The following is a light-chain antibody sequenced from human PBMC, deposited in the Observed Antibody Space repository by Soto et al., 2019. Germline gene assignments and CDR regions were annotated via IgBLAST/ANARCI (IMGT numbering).Light chain of an antibody. V-gene: IGKV3-20*01. CDR1: QSVSSSY. J-gene: IGKJ5*01. CDR3: NKPNQ. CDR2: GAS. Sequence: EIVLTQSPGTLPLSPGERATLSCRASQSVSSSYFDWYQQKPGQSPWLLIYGASSRATGIPDRFSGSGSGTDFTLTISRLEPEDFALYYCNKPNQLGQGTRLEIK.